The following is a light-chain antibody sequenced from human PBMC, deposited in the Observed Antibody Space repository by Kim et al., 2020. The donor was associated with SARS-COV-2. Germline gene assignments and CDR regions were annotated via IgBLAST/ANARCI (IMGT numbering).Light chain of an antibody. J-gene: IGKJ1*01. CDR2: AAS. CDR1: QGIRND. V-gene: IGKV1-6*01. Sequence: AIQMTQSPSSLSVSVGDRVTITCRASQGIRNDLGWYQQKPGRAPKLLIYAASSLQSGVPSRFSGSGSGTDFTLTISSLQPEDFATYYCLQDYNYPMTFGQGTKVDIK. CDR3: LQDYNYPMT.